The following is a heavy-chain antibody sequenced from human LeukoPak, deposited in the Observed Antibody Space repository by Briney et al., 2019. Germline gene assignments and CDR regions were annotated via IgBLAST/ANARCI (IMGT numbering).Heavy chain of an antibody. V-gene: IGHV3-21*01. J-gene: IGHJ6*04. Sequence: PGGSLRLSCAASGFTFSSYSMNWVRQAPGKGLKWVSSISSSSSYIYYADSVKGRFTISRDNAKNSLYLQMNSLRAEDTAVYYCATRYCTISACRASSYKSFDVWGKGTTVTVSS. D-gene: IGHD2-8*01. CDR1: GFTFSSYS. CDR3: ATRYCTISACRASSYKSFDV. CDR2: ISSSSSYI.